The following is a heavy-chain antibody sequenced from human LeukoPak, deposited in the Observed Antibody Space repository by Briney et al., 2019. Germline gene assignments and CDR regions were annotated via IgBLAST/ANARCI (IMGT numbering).Heavy chain of an antibody. Sequence: SGTLSLTCTVSGYSISSGYYWGWIRQPPGKGLEWIGSIYHSGSTYYNPSLKSRVTISVDTSKNQFSLKLSSVTAADTAVYYCARDLSYDFWSGYPPLYYFDYWGQGTLVTVSA. D-gene: IGHD3-3*01. CDR1: GYSISSGYY. CDR3: ARDLSYDFWSGYPPLYYFDY. V-gene: IGHV4-38-2*02. J-gene: IGHJ4*02. CDR2: IYHSGST.